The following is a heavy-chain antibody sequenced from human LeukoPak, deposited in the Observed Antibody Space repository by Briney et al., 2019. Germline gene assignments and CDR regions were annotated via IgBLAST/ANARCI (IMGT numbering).Heavy chain of an antibody. J-gene: IGHJ6*02. Sequence: GGSLRLSCAASGFSFSNHAMHWVRQAPGKGLEWVAQIWYDGSNRYHADSVKGRFTISRDNPKNTVYLQMNSLRGEDTAVYYYARDGLRQAPYTMDVWGPGTTVTVSS. CDR3: ARDGLRQAPYTMDV. D-gene: IGHD2-15*01. V-gene: IGHV3-33*01. CDR2: IWYDGSNR. CDR1: GFSFSNHA.